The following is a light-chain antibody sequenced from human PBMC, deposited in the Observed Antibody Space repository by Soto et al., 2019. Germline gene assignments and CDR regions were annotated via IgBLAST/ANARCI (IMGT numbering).Light chain of an antibody. CDR3: QQYHNWPPWT. CDR2: GAS. Sequence: EVVVTQSPATLFVSPEERATLSCRASQSVSSNLAWYQQKPGQAPRLVIYGASTRATGIPVRFSGSGSGTEFTLTISSLQSEDFAIYYCQQYHNWPPWTFGQGTKVEIK. CDR1: QSVSSN. V-gene: IGKV3-15*01. J-gene: IGKJ1*01.